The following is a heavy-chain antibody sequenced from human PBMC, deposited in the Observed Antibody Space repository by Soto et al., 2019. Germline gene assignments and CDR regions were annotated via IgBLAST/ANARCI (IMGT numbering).Heavy chain of an antibody. CDR1: GFTFSSYW. CDR2: INRDGSST. CDR3: AKCGEWGC. Sequence: EVQLVESGGGLVQPGGSLRLSCEASGFTFSSYWMHWVRQAPGKGLVWVSRINRDGSSTSYADSVKGRFTISRDNAKNMLYLQMNSLRADDTAVYYCAKCGEWGCWGQGTLATVSS. V-gene: IGHV3-74*01. D-gene: IGHD3-10*01. J-gene: IGHJ4*02.